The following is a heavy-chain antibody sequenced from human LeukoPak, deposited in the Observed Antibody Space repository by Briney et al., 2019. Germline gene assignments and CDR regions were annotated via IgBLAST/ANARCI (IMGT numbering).Heavy chain of an antibody. D-gene: IGHD1-26*01. CDR3: ARDLAGATVDY. V-gene: IGHV3-53*05. CDR1: GFTVSSYY. CDR2: IYTGGGR. J-gene: IGHJ4*02. Sequence: GGSLRLSCAASGFTVSSYYMNWVRQAPGKELEWVSVIYTGGGRYYADSVRGRFTISRDTSKNMVFLQMNSLRSEDTAVYYCARDLAGATVDYWGQGTLVTVSS.